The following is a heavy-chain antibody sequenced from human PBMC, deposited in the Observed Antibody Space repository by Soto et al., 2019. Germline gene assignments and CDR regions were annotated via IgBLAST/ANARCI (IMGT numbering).Heavy chain of an antibody. D-gene: IGHD3-10*01. CDR3: ASGLGELLIDY. Sequence: GGSLRLSCAASGFTFSSYTMHWVRQTPGKGLEWVAVISHDGSDKYYADSVKGRFTISRDNSKNTLYLQMNSLRAEDTAVYYCASGLGELLIDYWGQGTLVTVSS. V-gene: IGHV3-30*14. J-gene: IGHJ4*02. CDR1: GFTFSSYT. CDR2: ISHDGSDK.